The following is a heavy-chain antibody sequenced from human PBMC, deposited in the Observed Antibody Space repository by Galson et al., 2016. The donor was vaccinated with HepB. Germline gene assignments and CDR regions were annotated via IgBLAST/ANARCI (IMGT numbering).Heavy chain of an antibody. D-gene: IGHD6-19*01. CDR1: GGTFSSLA. Sequence: SVKVSCKASGGTFSSLAFSWVRQAPGQGLEWMGGIIPIFDTPKYAQKFQGRVTLTADESTNTAHMELSSLRSEDTAVYYCAREGQWLAPNAFDIWGQGTMVTVSS. CDR3: AREGQWLAPNAFDI. CDR2: IIPIFDTP. J-gene: IGHJ3*02. V-gene: IGHV1-69*13.